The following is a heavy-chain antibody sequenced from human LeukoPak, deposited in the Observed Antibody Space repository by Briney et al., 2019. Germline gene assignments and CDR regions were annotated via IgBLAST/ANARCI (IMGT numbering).Heavy chain of an antibody. CDR1: GGSISGYH. Sequence: SETLSLTCVVSGGSISGYHWSWIRQVPGKGLEWIGYIYYKGITNYNPSLKSRVTISLDTSKSQFSLKLSSVIAADTAVYYCXXXXXXXXXVXWFDPWGQGTVVTVSS. V-gene: IGHV4-59*08. CDR2: IYYKGIT. CDR3: XXXXXXXXXVXWFDP. J-gene: IGHJ5*02.